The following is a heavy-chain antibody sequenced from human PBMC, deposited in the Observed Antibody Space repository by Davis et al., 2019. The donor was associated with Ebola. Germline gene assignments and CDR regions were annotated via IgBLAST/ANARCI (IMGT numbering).Heavy chain of an antibody. D-gene: IGHD4-17*01. CDR2: IYWDDDK. CDR1: GFSLSTSGVG. J-gene: IGHJ4*02. Sequence: SGPTLVKPTQTLTLTCTFSGFSLSTSGVGVGWIRQPPGKALEWLALIYWDDDKRYSPSLKSRLTISKDTSENQVVLTMTNMDPVDTATYYCAHRSNYGDEPRFDYWGQGTLVTVSS. V-gene: IGHV2-5*02. CDR3: AHRSNYGDEPRFDY.